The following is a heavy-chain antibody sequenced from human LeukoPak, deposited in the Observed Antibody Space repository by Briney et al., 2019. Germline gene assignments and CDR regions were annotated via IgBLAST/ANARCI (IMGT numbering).Heavy chain of an antibody. J-gene: IGHJ4*02. Sequence: GGSLRLSCAASGFSFISYCMRWVRQAPGKGLEWVANIKQDGSATNYVDSVKGRFTIARDNAKNSLYLQLNSLRAEDTAVYYCAGCAGNSCYFDYWGQGTLVIVSS. V-gene: IGHV3-7*01. D-gene: IGHD1-1*01. CDR1: GFSFISYC. CDR2: IKQDGSAT. CDR3: AGCAGNSCYFDY.